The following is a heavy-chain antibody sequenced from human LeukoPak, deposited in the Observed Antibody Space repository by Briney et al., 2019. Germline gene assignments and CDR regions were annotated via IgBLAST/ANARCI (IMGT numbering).Heavy chain of an antibody. CDR3: ATSMGGGNIDY. V-gene: IGHV3-23*01. Sequence: GGSLGLSCIASGLTFGSYTMSWVRQAPGKGLEWVSGITATGSRTYYADSVKGRFTISRDSSKNTLYLQLNSLRADDTAVYYCATSMGGGNIDYWGQGALVTVSS. CDR1: GLTFGSYT. CDR2: ITATGSRT. D-gene: IGHD3-16*01. J-gene: IGHJ4*02.